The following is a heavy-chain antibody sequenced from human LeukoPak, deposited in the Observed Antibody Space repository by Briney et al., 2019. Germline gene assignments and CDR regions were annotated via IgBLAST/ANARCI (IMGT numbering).Heavy chain of an antibody. CDR2: ISPGTI. CDR3: TRDGRVAYEMDV. D-gene: IGHD2-15*01. J-gene: IGHJ6*02. V-gene: IGHV3-48*01. CDR1: GFTFSDYA. Sequence: GGSLRLSCVASGFTFSDYAMNWVRQAPGKGLEWVSYISPGTIYYADSVKGRFTISRDNAKNSLYLQMNSLRAEDTAVYYCTRDGRVAYEMDVWGQGTTVTVSS.